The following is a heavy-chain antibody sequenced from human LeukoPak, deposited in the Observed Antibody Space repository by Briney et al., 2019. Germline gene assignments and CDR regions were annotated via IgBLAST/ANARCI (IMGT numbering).Heavy chain of an antibody. D-gene: IGHD6-19*01. V-gene: IGHV3-21*01. J-gene: IGHJ6*03. CDR1: GFNFRTYS. CDR3: ARDSDSSGWLDYYMDV. Sequence: GGSLRLSCAASGFNFRTYSLNWVRQAPGKGLEWVSSISSSGDYKYYADSMKGRFTISRDNAKNSLYLQMNSLRAEDTALYYCARDSDSSGWLDYYMDVWGKGTTVTVSS. CDR2: ISSSGDYK.